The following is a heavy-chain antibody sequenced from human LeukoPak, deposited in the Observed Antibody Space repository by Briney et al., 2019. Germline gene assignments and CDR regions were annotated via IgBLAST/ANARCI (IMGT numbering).Heavy chain of an antibody. J-gene: IGHJ6*03. V-gene: IGHV1-69*01. CDR1: GGTFSSYA. CDR2: IIPIFGTA. Sequence: SVKVSCKASGGTFSSYAISWVRQAPGQGLEWMGGIIPIFGTANYAQKFQGRVTITADESTSTAYMELSSLRSEDTAVYYCASLYNWNDDGLAPMDVWGKGTTVTVSS. D-gene: IGHD1-20*01. CDR3: ASLYNWNDDGLAPMDV.